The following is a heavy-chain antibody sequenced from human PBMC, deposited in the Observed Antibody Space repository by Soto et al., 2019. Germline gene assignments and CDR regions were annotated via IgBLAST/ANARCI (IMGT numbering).Heavy chain of an antibody. Sequence: QVQLQESGPGLVKPSQTLSLTCTVSGGSISSGGYYWSWIRQHPGKGLEWIVYIYYSGSTYYNPSHKIRVNMSVDTTKNQCSLQLSSVDAADTAVYYCARDRERGYYDFWSGSNWFDHWGQGTMVTVSS. J-gene: IGHJ5*02. CDR3: ARDRERGYYDFWSGSNWFDH. CDR2: IYYSGST. CDR1: GGSISSGGYY. D-gene: IGHD3-3*01. V-gene: IGHV4-31*03.